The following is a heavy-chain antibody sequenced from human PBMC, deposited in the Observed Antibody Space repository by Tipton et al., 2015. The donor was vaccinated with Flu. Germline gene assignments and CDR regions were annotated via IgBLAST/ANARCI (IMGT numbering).Heavy chain of an antibody. CDR1: GFIFSSHW. CDR3: ARAWAAAGSA. Sequence: SLRLSCAASGFIFSSHWMTWVRQAPGKGLEWVAAIKEDGSEKYYVDSVKGRFTISRDNAKNSLYLQMNSLRTEDTAVYYCARAWAAAGSAWGQGTLVTVSS. V-gene: IGHV3-7*01. J-gene: IGHJ5*02. D-gene: IGHD6-13*01. CDR2: IKEDGSEK.